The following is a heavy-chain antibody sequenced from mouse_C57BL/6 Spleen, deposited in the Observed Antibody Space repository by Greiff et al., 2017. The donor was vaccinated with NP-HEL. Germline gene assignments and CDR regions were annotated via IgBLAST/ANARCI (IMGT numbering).Heavy chain of an antibody. CDR1: GYAFSSSW. Sequence: QVQLQQSGPELVKPGASVKISCKASGYAFSSSWMNWVKQRPGKGLEWIGRIYPGDGDTNYNGKFKGKATLTADKSSSTAYMQLSSLTSEDSAVYFCARGGSYYGSSYDWYFDVWGTGTTVTVSS. J-gene: IGHJ1*03. V-gene: IGHV1-82*01. D-gene: IGHD1-1*01. CDR2: IYPGDGDT. CDR3: ARGGSYYGSSYDWYFDV.